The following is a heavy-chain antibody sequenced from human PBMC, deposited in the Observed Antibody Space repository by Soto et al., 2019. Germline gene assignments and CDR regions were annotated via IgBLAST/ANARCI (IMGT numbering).Heavy chain of an antibody. Sequence: RASVKVSCKASGGTFSSYAVSWVRQAPGQGLEWMGGIIPIFGTANYAQKFQGRVTITAGKSTSTAYMELSSLRSEDTAVYYCARWYYYDSSGYRNPPLFDYWGQGTLVTVSS. CDR3: ARWYYYDSSGYRNPPLFDY. CDR1: GGTFSSYA. CDR2: IIPIFGTA. D-gene: IGHD3-22*01. J-gene: IGHJ4*02. V-gene: IGHV1-69*06.